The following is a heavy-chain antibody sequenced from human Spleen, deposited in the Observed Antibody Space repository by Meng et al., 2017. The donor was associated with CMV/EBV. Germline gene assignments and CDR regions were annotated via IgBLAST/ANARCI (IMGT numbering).Heavy chain of an antibody. J-gene: IGHJ4*02. Sequence: SVKVSCKASGGTFSNSGVSWVRQVPGQGLEWMGGVIPIFATTNYAQKFQGRVTITTDESTSTAYMELSSLRFDDTAVYYCASDREGNYRNSYFDYWGQGTLVTVSS. CDR3: ASDREGNYRNSYFDY. CDR2: VIPIFATT. V-gene: IGHV1-69*05. D-gene: IGHD1-7*01. CDR1: GGTFSNSG.